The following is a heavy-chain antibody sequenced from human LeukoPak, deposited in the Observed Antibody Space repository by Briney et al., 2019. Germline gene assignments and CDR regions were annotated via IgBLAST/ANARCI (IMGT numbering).Heavy chain of an antibody. CDR3: AKDSDGDYHYYFDY. J-gene: IGHJ4*02. Sequence: GGSLTLSCAASGFTFSSYGMHWVRQAPGKGLEWVAVISYDGSNKYYADSVKGRFTISRDNSKNTLYLQMNSLRAEDTAVYYCAKDSDGDYHYYFDYWGQGTLVTVSS. CDR2: ISYDGSNK. CDR1: GFTFSSYG. D-gene: IGHD4-17*01. V-gene: IGHV3-30*18.